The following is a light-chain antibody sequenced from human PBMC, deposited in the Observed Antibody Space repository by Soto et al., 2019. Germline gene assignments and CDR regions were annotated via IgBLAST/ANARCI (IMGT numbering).Light chain of an antibody. Sequence: AIQLTQSPSSLSASVGDRVTITCRASQGIRSALGWYQQKPGKVPKLLIYAASTLQSGVPSRFSGSGSGTDFTLTISRLQPEDFATYYCLLDFSYFWAFGQGTKVDIK. V-gene: IGKV1-6*01. CDR3: LLDFSYFWA. CDR2: AAS. CDR1: QGIRSA. J-gene: IGKJ1*01.